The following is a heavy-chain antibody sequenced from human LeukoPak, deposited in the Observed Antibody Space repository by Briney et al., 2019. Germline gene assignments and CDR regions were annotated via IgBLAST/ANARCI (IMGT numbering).Heavy chain of an antibody. V-gene: IGHV3-7*01. CDR1: GFTFSSYW. J-gene: IGHJ3*02. CDR3: VREGHSSSWYDAFDI. Sequence: PGGSLRLSCAASGFTFSSYWMXXVRQAPGXXXXXXXXXKQXGXXXYXXDSXXXXXXXSXDNARNSVYLQMNSLRVEDTAVYYCVREGHSSSWYDAFDIWGQGTMVTVSS. CDR2: XKQXGXXX. D-gene: IGHD6-13*01.